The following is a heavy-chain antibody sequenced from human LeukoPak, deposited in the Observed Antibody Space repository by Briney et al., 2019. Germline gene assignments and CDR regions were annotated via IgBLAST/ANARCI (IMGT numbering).Heavy chain of an antibody. CDR3: ANTKWNY. CDR2: IKQDGSEK. CDR1: GFTFTSYG. J-gene: IGHJ4*02. Sequence: PGGSLRLSCAGSGFTFTSYGMHWVRQAPGKGLEWVANIKQDGSEKYYVDSVKGRFTVSRDNAKSSLYLQMNSLRAEDTAVYYCANTKWNYWGQGTLVTVSS. D-gene: IGHD1-1*01. V-gene: IGHV3-7*01.